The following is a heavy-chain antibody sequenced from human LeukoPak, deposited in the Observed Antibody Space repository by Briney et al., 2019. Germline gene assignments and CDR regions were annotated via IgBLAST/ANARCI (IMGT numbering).Heavy chain of an antibody. V-gene: IGHV1-18*01. CDR3: AREVILNAAYCSDDWNSGQFFDH. J-gene: IGHJ4*02. Sequence: GASVKVSCKASGYMFNAYGISWVRQAPGQGLEWMGWISSYNGNTNYPQKFQGRVTVTTDTSTTTAYMELTSLTSDDTAMYYCAREVILNAAYCSDDWNSGQFFDHWGQGTLVTVSS. D-gene: IGHD2-21*01. CDR2: ISSYNGNT. CDR1: GYMFNAYG.